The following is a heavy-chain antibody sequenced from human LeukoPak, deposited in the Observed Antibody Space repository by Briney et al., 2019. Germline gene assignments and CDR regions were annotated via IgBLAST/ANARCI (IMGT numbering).Heavy chain of an antibody. CDR2: IIPILGIA. CDR3: AIVSHYYDSSGYRLRSFDY. Sequence: SSVKVSCKASGGTFSSYAISWVRQAPGQGLEWMGRIIPILGIANYAQKFQGRVTITTDKSTSTAYMELSSLRSEDTAVYYCAIVSHYYDSSGYRLRSFDYWGQGTLVTVSS. CDR1: GGTFSSYA. J-gene: IGHJ4*02. V-gene: IGHV1-69*04. D-gene: IGHD3-22*01.